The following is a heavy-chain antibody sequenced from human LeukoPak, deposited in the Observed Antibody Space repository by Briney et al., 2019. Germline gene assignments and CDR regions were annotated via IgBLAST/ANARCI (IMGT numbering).Heavy chain of an antibody. CDR1: GFTFSSYS. J-gene: IGHJ4*02. CDR2: ISSSSSTI. D-gene: IGHD1-26*01. CDR3: ARDPGLYSGSYYFDY. Sequence: PGGSLRLSCAASGFTFSSYSMNWVRQAPGKGLEWVSYISSSSSTIYYADSVKGRFTISRDNAKNSLYLQMNSLRAEDTAVYYCARDPGLYSGSYYFDYWGQGTLVTVSS. V-gene: IGHV3-48*04.